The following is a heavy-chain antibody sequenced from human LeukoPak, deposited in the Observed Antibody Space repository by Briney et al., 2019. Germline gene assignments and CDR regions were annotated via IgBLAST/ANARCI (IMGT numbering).Heavy chain of an antibody. CDR3: ARTPVDRATDYFDY. J-gene: IGHJ4*02. CDR1: AYTFTIYY. D-gene: IGHD5-24*01. Sequence: AAVTVSFTASAYTFTIYYMHWVRQAPGQGHEWMGISNQSGGSTSYAQKYQGRVTMTRDTSTSTVYMELSSLRSEDTAVYYCARTPVDRATDYFDYWGQGTLVTVSS. V-gene: IGHV1-46*01. CDR2: SNQSGGST.